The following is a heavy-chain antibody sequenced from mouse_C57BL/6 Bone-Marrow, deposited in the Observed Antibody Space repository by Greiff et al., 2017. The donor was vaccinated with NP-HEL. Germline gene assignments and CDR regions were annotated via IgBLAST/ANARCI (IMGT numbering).Heavy chain of an antibody. V-gene: IGHV1-15*01. CDR1: GYTFTDYE. J-gene: IGHJ2*01. CDR3: TRWNGTGPSYYFDY. Sequence: VQLKESGAELVRPGASVTLSCKASGYTFTDYEMHWVKQTPVHGLEWIGAIDPETGGTAYNQKFKGKAILTADKSSSTAYMELRSLTSEDSAVYYCTRWNGTGPSYYFDYWGQGTTLTVSS. CDR2: IDPETGGT. D-gene: IGHD4-1*01.